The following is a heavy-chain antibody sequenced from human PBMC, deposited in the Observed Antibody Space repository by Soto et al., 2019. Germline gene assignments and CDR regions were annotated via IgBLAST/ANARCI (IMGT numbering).Heavy chain of an antibody. CDR3: ARSIYSSGSL. V-gene: IGHV3-7*05. Sequence: GGSLRLSCVASEFTSSDYWMDWVRQAPGKGLEWVANIKQDGSERHYLDSVKGRFTISRDNAKNSVFLQMNSVRAEDTAVYYCARSIYSSGSLWGQGTLVTVSS. CDR1: EFTSSDYW. J-gene: IGHJ4*02. CDR2: IKQDGSER. D-gene: IGHD3-10*01.